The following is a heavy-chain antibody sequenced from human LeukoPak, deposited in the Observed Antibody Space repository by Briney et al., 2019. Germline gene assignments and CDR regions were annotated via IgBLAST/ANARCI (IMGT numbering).Heavy chain of an antibody. J-gene: IGHJ1*01. Sequence: QSGRSLRLSCAASEFTFSSYGMHWVRQAPGKGLEWVAVIWYDGSNKYYADSVKGRFTISRDNSKNTVYLQMNSLRVEDTAVYYCARDQRPGWGEYFQHWGQGTLVTVSS. CDR1: EFTFSSYG. V-gene: IGHV3-33*01. CDR2: IWYDGSNK. CDR3: ARDQRPGWGEYFQH. D-gene: IGHD3-16*01.